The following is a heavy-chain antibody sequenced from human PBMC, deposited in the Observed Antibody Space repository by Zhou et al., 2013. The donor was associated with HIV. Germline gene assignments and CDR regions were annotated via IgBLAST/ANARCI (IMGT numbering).Heavy chain of an antibody. V-gene: IGHV1-69*04. Sequence: QVQLVQSGAEVKKPGSSVKVSCKASRGTFTTHAITWVRQAPGQGFEWMGRIIPILGITNYAQSLQGRVTITADTSTTTAYMELTSLTSEDTAVYYCASRRGGGDAGLDYWGQGTLVIVSS. D-gene: IGHD2-21*02. CDR2: IIPILGIT. J-gene: IGHJ4*02. CDR1: RGTFTTHA. CDR3: ASRRGGGDAGLDY.